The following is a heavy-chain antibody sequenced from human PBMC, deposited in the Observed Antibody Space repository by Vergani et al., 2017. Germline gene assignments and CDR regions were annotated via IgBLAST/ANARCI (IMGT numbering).Heavy chain of an antibody. CDR2: VNHVGST. D-gene: IGHD3-16*02. CDR3: ARIARAPTRRNPPPDY. Sequence: QVQLQEWGAGLLKTSETLSLTCGVSGGSFSDYYWSWIRQAPGMGLEWIGEVNHVGSTNYNPSLKSRVSISVDTSKKQFSLQLTSVTAADSALYFCARIARAPTRRNPPPDYWGQGILVTVSS. V-gene: IGHV4-34*01. CDR1: GGSFSDYY. J-gene: IGHJ4*02.